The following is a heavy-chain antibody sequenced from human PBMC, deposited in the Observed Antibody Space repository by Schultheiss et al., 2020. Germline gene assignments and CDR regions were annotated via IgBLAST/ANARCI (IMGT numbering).Heavy chain of an antibody. Sequence: GGSLRLSCAASGFTFSNAWMSWVRQAPGKGLEWVSTISGSGDSTYYADSVKGRFTISRDTSTNTLYLQMNSLRAEDTAVYYCAKDLAFSLRVGARLDYWGQGTLVTVSS. CDR2: ISGSGDST. V-gene: IGHV3-23*01. J-gene: IGHJ4*02. D-gene: IGHD1-26*01. CDR1: GFTFSNAW. CDR3: AKDLAFSLRVGARLDY.